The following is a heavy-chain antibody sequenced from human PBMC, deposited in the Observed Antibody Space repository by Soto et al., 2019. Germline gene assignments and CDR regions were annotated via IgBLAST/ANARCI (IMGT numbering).Heavy chain of an antibody. CDR3: TTSYTLVETYYYYYGMDV. J-gene: IGHJ6*02. CDR2: IKSKTDGGTT. V-gene: IGHV3-15*07. CDR1: GFTFGNAC. Sequence: GGSLRLSWAASGFTFGNACRNWARRATGKGLEGGGRIKSKTDGGTTDYAAPVKGRFTISRDDSKNTLYLHMNSLKTEDTAVYYCTTSYTLVETYYYYYGMDVWGQGTTVTVSS. D-gene: IGHD3-9*01.